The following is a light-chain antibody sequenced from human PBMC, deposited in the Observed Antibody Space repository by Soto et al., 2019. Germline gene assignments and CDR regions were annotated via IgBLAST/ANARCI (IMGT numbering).Light chain of an antibody. J-gene: IGKJ1*01. CDR3: KNINRPRGM. CDR1: QDISNY. V-gene: IGKV1-27*01. Sequence: DIQMTQSPSSLSASVGDRVTITCRASQDISNYLAWYQQKPGKVPKLLICAASTLQSGVPSRFRGSGSGTVFTLTINSLRPKVVATFYLKNINRPRGMFGKGTKGK. CDR2: AAS.